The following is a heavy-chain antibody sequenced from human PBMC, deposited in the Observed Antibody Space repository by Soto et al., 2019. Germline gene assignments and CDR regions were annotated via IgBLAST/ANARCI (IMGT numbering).Heavy chain of an antibody. V-gene: IGHV1-69*13. Sequence: ASVKVSCKASGGTFSSYAISWVRQAPGQGLEWMGGIIPIFGTANYAQKFQGRVTITADESTSTVYMELSSLRSEDTAVYYFARSLVATILDYYYYGMDVWGQGTTVTVSS. CDR1: GGTFSSYA. J-gene: IGHJ6*02. CDR2: IIPIFGTA. CDR3: ARSLVATILDYYYYGMDV. D-gene: IGHD5-12*01.